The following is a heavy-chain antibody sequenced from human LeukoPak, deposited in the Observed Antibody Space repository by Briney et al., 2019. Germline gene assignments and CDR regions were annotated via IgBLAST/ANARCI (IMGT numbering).Heavy chain of an antibody. V-gene: IGHV1-18*04. CDR2: ISTYNGNT. Sequence: ASVKVSCKASGYSFTGYYIHWVRLAPGQGLEWMGWISTYNGNTNYAQKLQGRVTMTTDTSTSTAYMELRSLRSDDTAFYYCARDGYPRYYDFDLWGQGTLVTVSS. D-gene: IGHD3-3*01. CDR3: ARDGYPRYYDFDL. CDR1: GYSFTGYY. J-gene: IGHJ4*02.